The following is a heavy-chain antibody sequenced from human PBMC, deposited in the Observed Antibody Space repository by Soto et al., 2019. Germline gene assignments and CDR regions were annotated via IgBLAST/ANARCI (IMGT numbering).Heavy chain of an antibody. V-gene: IGHV3-9*01. CDR1: GFTFDDYA. Sequence: EVQLVESGGGLVQPGRSLRLSCAASGFTFDDYAMHWVRQAPGKGLEWVSGISWNSGSIGYADSVKGRFTISRDNAKNSLYLQMNSLRAEDTALYYCAKDIDLVVEGALDYWGQGTLVTVSS. CDR2: ISWNSGSI. CDR3: AKDIDLVVEGALDY. J-gene: IGHJ4*02. D-gene: IGHD3-16*01.